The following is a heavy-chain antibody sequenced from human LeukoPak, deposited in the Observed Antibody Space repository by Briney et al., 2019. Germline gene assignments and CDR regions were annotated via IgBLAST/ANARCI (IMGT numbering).Heavy chain of an antibody. D-gene: IGHD3-22*01. CDR1: GFTFSSYS. J-gene: IGHJ4*02. V-gene: IGHV3-48*04. CDR2: ISSSSSTI. Sequence: GGSLRLSCAASGFTFSSYSMNWVRQAPGKGLEWVSYISSSSSTIYYADSVKGRFTISRDNAKNSLYLQMNSLRAEDTAVYYCARGSDSSGYYYDGSHYFDYWGQGTLVTVSS. CDR3: ARGSDSSGYYYDGSHYFDY.